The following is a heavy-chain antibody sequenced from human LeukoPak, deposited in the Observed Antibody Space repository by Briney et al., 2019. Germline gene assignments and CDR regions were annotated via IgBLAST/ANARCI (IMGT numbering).Heavy chain of an antibody. V-gene: IGHV4-61*01. CDR1: GYSISSGYY. CDR2: IYYSGST. J-gene: IGHJ4*02. Sequence: SETLSLTCAVSGYSISSGYYWSWIRQPPGKGLEWIGYIYYSGSTNYNPSLKSRVTISVDTSKNQFSLKLSSVTAADTAVYYCARGGRYYYDSSGYYWGQGTLVTVSS. CDR3: ARGGRYYYDSSGYY. D-gene: IGHD3-22*01.